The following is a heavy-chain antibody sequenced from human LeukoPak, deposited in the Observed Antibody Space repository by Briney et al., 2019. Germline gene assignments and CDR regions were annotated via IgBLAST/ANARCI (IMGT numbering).Heavy chain of an antibody. CDR3: ARGHSSGWYYFDY. CDR2: IYSGGST. D-gene: IGHD6-19*01. CDR1: GXTVSSNY. Sequence: GGSLRLSCAASGXTVSSNYMSWVRQAPGKGLEWVSVIYSGGSTYYADSVRGRFTISKDNSKNTLYLQMNSLRAEDTAVYYCARGHSSGWYYFDYWGQGTLVTVSS. J-gene: IGHJ4*02. V-gene: IGHV3-53*01.